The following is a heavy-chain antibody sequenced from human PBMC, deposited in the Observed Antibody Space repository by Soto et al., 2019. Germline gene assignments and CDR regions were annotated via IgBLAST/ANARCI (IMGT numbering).Heavy chain of an antibody. CDR2: IKSKVDGGTA. CDR1: GFHFSNAW. J-gene: IGHJ6*02. CDR3: TTLSYLYYDGMDV. Sequence: GGSLRLSCEAAGFHFSNAWMNWVRKGPGKGLEWLGRIKSKVDGGTADYVAATKGRFSISRDDLKNMLYLQMNSLKPDDTAVYYCTTLSYLYYDGMDVWGQGTTVTVSS. V-gene: IGHV3-15*01. D-gene: IGHD2-2*01.